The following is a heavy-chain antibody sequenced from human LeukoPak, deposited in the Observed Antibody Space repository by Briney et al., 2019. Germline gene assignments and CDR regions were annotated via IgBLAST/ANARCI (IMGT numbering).Heavy chain of an antibody. CDR3: ARDYFIYSAGYYMDV. D-gene: IGHD6-13*01. V-gene: IGHV3-66*01. CDR2: IYSGGST. Sequence: GGSLRLSCAASGFTVSSNYMSWVRQAPGKGLEWVSVIYSGGSTYYADSVKGRFTISRDNSKNTLYLQMNSLRAEDTAVYYCARDYFIYSAGYYMDVWGKGTTVTVSS. CDR1: GFTVSSNY. J-gene: IGHJ6*03.